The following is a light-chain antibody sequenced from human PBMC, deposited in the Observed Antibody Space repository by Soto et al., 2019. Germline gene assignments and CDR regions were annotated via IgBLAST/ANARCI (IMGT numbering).Light chain of an antibody. V-gene: IGLV2-11*01. CDR3: CSYAGTYTHYV. CDR2: DVN. J-gene: IGLJ1*01. Sequence: QFALTQPRSVSGSPGQSVTISCTGTSSDVGGYNFVSWYQQHPGKAPKLMIYDVNKRPSGVPGRFSGSKSGNTASLTISGLQAEDEADYYCCSYAGTYTHYVFGTGTKVTVL. CDR1: SSDVGGYNF.